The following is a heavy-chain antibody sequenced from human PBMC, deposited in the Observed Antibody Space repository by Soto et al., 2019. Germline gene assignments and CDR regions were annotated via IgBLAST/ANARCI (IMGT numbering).Heavy chain of an antibody. D-gene: IGHD3-10*01. CDR2: IYPGDSDT. J-gene: IGHJ4*02. CDR3: ARHDARGGSSGVAPDH. V-gene: IGHV5-51*01. CDR1: GYSFPGYW. Sequence: GESLKISCEGSGYSFPGYWIGWVRQKPGKGLEWMGIIYPGDSDTTYSPSFQGQVTISADKSINTAYLQWSSLKASDTAMYYCARHDARGGSSGVAPDHWGQGTQVTVSS.